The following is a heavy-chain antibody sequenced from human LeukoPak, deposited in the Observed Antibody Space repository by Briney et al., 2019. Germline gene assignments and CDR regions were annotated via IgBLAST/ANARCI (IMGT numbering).Heavy chain of an antibody. Sequence: ASVMVSCKASGYIFTNYAISWVRQAPGQGLEWMGWISTYNGNTKNAQKLQGRVTMTTDTSTSTAYMELRTLRSDDTAVYYCARDRGRSSFDYWGQGTLVSVSS. CDR1: GYIFTNYA. V-gene: IGHV1-18*01. CDR2: ISTYNGNT. D-gene: IGHD1-26*01. J-gene: IGHJ4*02. CDR3: ARDRGRSSFDY.